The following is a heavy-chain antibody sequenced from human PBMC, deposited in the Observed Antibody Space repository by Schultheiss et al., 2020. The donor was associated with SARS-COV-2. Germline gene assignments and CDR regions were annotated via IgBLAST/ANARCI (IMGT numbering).Heavy chain of an antibody. CDR2: ISGSGGST. CDR1: GFTFSSYE. CDR3: AKVTGRNPSYYYYGMDV. V-gene: IGHV3-23*01. D-gene: IGHD1-14*01. Sequence: GGSLRLSCAASGFTFSSYEMNWVRQAPGKGLEWVSAISGSGGSTYYADSVKGRFTISRDNSKNTLYLQMNSLRAEDTAVYYCAKVTGRNPSYYYYGMDVWGQGTTVTVSS. J-gene: IGHJ6*02.